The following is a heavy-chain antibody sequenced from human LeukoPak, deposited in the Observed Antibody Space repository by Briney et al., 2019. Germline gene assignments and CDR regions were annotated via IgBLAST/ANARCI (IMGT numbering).Heavy chain of an antibody. V-gene: IGHV3-23*01. CDR3: AKAILWFGELDY. J-gene: IGHJ4*02. CDR2: ISGSGGST. Sequence: GGSLRLPCAASGFTFSSYAMSWVRQAPGKGLEWVSAISGSGGSTYYADSVKGRFTISRDNSKNTLYLQMNSLRAEDTAVYYCAKAILWFGELDYWGQGTLVTVSS. CDR1: GFTFSSYA. D-gene: IGHD3-10*01.